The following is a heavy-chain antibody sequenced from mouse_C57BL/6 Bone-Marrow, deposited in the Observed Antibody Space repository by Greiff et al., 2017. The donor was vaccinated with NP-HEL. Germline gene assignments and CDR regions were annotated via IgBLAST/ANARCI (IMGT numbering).Heavy chain of an antibody. CDR1: GYTFTSYW. CDR3: ARRGIYYYGSSPFAY. Sequence: QVQLQQSGAELVKPGASVKLSCKASGYTFTSYWMHWVKQRPGQGLEWIGMIHPNSGSTNYNEKFKSKATLTVDKSSSTAYMQLSSLTSEDSAVYYCARRGIYYYGSSPFAYWGQGTLVTVSA. D-gene: IGHD1-1*01. CDR2: IHPNSGST. V-gene: IGHV1-64*01. J-gene: IGHJ3*01.